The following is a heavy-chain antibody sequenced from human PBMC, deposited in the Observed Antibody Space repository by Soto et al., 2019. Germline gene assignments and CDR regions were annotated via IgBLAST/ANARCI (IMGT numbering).Heavy chain of an antibody. CDR1: GDPFTSYD. Sequence: DSVEVSCKASGDPFTSYDINSVRQATGQGLDRIRWMNPNSGNTGYAQKFQGRVTMTRNTSISTAYMELSSLRSEDTAVYYCARGRGYYDFWSGYSLSDYYYGMDVWGQGTTVTGSS. D-gene: IGHD3-3*01. J-gene: IGHJ6*01. V-gene: IGHV1-8*01. CDR2: MNPNSGNT. CDR3: ARGRGYYDFWSGYSLSDYYYGMDV.